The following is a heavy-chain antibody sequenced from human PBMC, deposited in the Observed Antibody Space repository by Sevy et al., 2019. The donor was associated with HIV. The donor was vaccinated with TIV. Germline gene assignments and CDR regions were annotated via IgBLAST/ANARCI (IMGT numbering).Heavy chain of an antibody. CDR2: IYPDDSDT. J-gene: IGHJ4*02. CDR1: GYSFTSHW. Sequence: GESLKISCKGHGYSFTSHWIGWVRHMPGKGLEWMGIIYPDDSDTRYSPSFQGQVTFSADKSISTAYLQWSSLKASDTAMYYCATSRSGYFDSSGYYIYWGQGTLVTVSS. V-gene: IGHV5-51*01. D-gene: IGHD3-22*01. CDR3: ATSRSGYFDSSGYYIY.